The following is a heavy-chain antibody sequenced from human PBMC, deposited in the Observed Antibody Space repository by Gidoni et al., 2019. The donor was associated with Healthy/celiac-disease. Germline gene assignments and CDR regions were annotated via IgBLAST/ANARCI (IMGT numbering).Heavy chain of an antibody. CDR2: IYYSGST. J-gene: IGHJ5*02. CDR1: GGSISSSSYY. V-gene: IGHV4-39*01. D-gene: IGHD1-26*01. Sequence: QLQLQESGPGLVKPSETLSLTCTVSGGSISSSSYYWGWIRQPPGKGLEWIGSIYYSGSTYYNPSLKSRVTISVDTSKNQFSLKLSSVTAADTAVYYCARHVVGATPPRWFDPWGQGTLVTVSS. CDR3: ARHVVGATPPRWFDP.